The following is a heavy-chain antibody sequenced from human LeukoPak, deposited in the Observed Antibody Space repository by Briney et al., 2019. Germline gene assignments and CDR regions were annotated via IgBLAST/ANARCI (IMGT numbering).Heavy chain of an antibody. J-gene: IGHJ3*02. Sequence: ASVKVSSKTSGYTFTGYYIQWVRQAPGQGLEWMGYINPTSGGTNYAQEFQGRVTMTRDTSISTAYMELSRLTSDDTAVYYCARGEMITFGGVIVISTFDIWGQGTMVTVS. CDR1: GYTFTGYY. D-gene: IGHD3-16*02. CDR3: ARGEMITFGGVIVISTFDI. V-gene: IGHV1-2*02. CDR2: INPTSGGT.